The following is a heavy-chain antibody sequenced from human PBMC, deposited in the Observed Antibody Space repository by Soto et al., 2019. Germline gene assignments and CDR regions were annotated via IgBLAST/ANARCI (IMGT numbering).Heavy chain of an antibody. CDR2: IYYSGST. J-gene: IGHJ4*02. V-gene: IGHV4-39*01. CDR3: AKYSSGWFDY. Sequence: QLQLQESGPGLVKPSETLSLTCTVSGGSISSSSYYWGWIRQPPGKGLEWIGSIYYSGSTYYNPSLKSRVTISVDTSKNQLSLKLSSVTAADTAVYYCAKYSSGWFDYWGQGTLVTVSS. CDR1: GGSISSSSYY. D-gene: IGHD6-19*01.